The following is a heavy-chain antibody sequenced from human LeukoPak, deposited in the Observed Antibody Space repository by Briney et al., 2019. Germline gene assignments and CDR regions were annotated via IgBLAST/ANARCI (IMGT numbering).Heavy chain of an antibody. Sequence: PGGSLRLSCAASGFTFSNYGMHWVRQAPGKGLEWVAFIRYDGSNKYYADSVKGRFTISRDNPKNTLYLQMNSLRAEDTAVYYCAKDPQLDCGGDCYSVPDYWGQGTLVTVSS. J-gene: IGHJ4*02. V-gene: IGHV3-30*02. CDR3: AKDPQLDCGGDCYSVPDY. D-gene: IGHD2-21*02. CDR2: IRYDGSNK. CDR1: GFTFSNYG.